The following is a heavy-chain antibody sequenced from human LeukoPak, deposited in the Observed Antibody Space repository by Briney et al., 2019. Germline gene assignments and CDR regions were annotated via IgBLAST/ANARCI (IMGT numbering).Heavy chain of an antibody. Sequence: GGSLRLSCAASGFTFTTYAMGWVRQAPGKGLEWVSAISGSGGSTYYADSVKGRFTISRDNSKNTLYLQMNSLRAEDTAIYYCAKRRYSSSWYVDYWGQGTLVTVSS. D-gene: IGHD6-13*01. CDR3: AKRRYSSSWYVDY. CDR1: GFTFTTYA. CDR2: ISGSGGST. J-gene: IGHJ4*02. V-gene: IGHV3-23*01.